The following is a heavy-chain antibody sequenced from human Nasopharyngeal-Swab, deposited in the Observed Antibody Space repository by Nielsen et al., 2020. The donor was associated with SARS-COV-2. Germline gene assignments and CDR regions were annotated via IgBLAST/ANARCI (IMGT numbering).Heavy chain of an antibody. V-gene: IGHV3-20*04. Sequence: GGSLRLSCAASGFTFDDYGMSWVRQAPGKGLEWVSGINWNGGSTGYAVSVKGRFTISRDNAKNSLFLQMNSLRVEDTAFYYCARDRGVAPSNYVDYWGQGTLVTVSS. CDR3: ARDRGVAPSNYVDY. CDR2: INWNGGST. J-gene: IGHJ4*02. D-gene: IGHD3-10*01. CDR1: GFTFDDYG.